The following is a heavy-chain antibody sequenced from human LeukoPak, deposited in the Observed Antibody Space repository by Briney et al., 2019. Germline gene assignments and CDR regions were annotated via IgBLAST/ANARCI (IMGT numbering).Heavy chain of an antibody. D-gene: IGHD6-6*01. CDR3: ARGDEYSSSSWYFDY. CDR1: GYTFTGYY. CDR2: INPNSGGT. V-gene: IGHV1-2*02. J-gene: IGHJ4*02. Sequence: GASVKVSCKASGYTFTGYYMHWVRQAPGQGLEWMGWINPNSGGTNYAQKSQGRVTMTRDTSISTAYMELSRLRSDDTAVYYCARGDEYSSSSWYFDYWGQGTLVTVSS.